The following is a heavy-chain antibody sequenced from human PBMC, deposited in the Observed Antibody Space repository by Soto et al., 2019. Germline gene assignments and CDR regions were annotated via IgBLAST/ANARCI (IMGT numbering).Heavy chain of an antibody. CDR2: IGSDGTAI. CDR1: GFTFSNYA. V-gene: IGHV3-23*05. D-gene: IGHD6-19*01. J-gene: IGHJ4*02. CDR3: AKPGLTVPGTRYFDR. Sequence: EVQLLESGGWLVQHGGSLRLSCAASGFTFSNYAMSWVRQAPGKGLEWVSAIGSDGTAIQYADSVKGRFTISKDNSKDTLYLQMNSLRAEDTAVYYCAKPGLTVPGTRYFDRWGQGTLVTVSS.